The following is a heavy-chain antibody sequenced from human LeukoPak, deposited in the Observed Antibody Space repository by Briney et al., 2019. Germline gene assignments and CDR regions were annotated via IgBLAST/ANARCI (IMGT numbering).Heavy chain of an antibody. V-gene: IGHV4-59*01. CDR3: ARVVGDYYYYMDV. Sequence: PSETLSLTCTVSGGSISSYYWSWIRQPPGKGLEWIGYIYYSGSTNYNPSLKSRVTISVDTSKNQFSLKLSSVTAADTAVYYCARVVGDYYYYMDVWGKGTTVTISS. CDR1: GGSISSYY. J-gene: IGHJ6*03. CDR2: IYYSGST. D-gene: IGHD1-26*01.